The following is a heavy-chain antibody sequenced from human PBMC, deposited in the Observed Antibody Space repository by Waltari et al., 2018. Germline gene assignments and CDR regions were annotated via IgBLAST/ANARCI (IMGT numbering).Heavy chain of an antibody. CDR1: AFTLRPQG. V-gene: IGHV3-33*01. D-gene: IGHD6-13*01. CDR2: IWPDGSDK. Sequence: QVQLVESGGGVVQPGRSLTLSCAAAAFTLRPQGSPWFRLSSSLGPGKGLQWVAAIWPDGSDKYYADSVKGRFTISRDNSRNTLFLQMNSLSPEDTAVYYCARGLVAAGGTWSMFSFDFWGQGALVTVSS. CDR3: ARGLVAAGGTWSMFSFDF. J-gene: IGHJ4*02.